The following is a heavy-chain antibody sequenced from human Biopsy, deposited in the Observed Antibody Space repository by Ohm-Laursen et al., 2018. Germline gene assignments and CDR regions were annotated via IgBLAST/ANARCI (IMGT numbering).Heavy chain of an antibody. D-gene: IGHD5/OR15-5a*01. CDR2: IYNSGST. J-gene: IGHJ3*02. Sequence: PSETLSLTCTVSGGSMSSYYWTWIRQPPGKGLEWIGYIYNSGSTNYNPSLKSRVTISVAVDTSKSQFSLRLSSVTAADTAMYYCARGEAGVYDALDTWGQGTMVIVSS. CDR1: GGSMSSYY. CDR3: ARGEAGVYDALDT. V-gene: IGHV4-59*01.